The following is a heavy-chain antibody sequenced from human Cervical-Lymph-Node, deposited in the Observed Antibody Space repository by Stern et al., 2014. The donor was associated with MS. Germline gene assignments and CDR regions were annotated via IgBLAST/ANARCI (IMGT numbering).Heavy chain of an antibody. CDR3: ARDTSSPERSDW. CDR2: ITNVEST. J-gene: IGHJ4*02. Sequence: VQLVQSGGGVIQPGGSLRLSCTASGFTVSRDYMTWVRQAPGKGLEWFSLITNVESTFYTDSVKGRFTISRDDSKNTVYLHMTSLRAEDTAMYYCARDTSSPERSDWWGQGTLVTVSS. D-gene: IGHD1-1*01. V-gene: IGHV3-53*01. CDR1: GFTVSRDY.